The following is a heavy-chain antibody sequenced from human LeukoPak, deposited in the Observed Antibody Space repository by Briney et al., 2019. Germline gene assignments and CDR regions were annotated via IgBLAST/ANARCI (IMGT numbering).Heavy chain of an antibody. V-gene: IGHV4-34*01. CDR1: GGSISSYY. Sequence: SETLSLTCTVSGGSISSYYWSWIRQPPGKGLEWIGEINHSGSTNYNPSLKSRVTISLDTSKNQFSLKLSSVTAADTAVYYCARLIRVPADYFDYWGQGTLVTVSS. J-gene: IGHJ4*02. CDR2: INHSGST. D-gene: IGHD2-2*01. CDR3: ARLIRVPADYFDY.